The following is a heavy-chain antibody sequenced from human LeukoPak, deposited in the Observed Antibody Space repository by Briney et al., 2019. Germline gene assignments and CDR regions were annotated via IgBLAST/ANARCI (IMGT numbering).Heavy chain of an antibody. Sequence: SETLSLTCTVSGGSISSSSYYWGWIRQPPGKGLEWIGSIYYSGSTYYNPSLKSRVTISVDTSKNQFPLKLSSVTAADTAVYYCARFAAGWNEYYFDYWGQGTLVTVSS. D-gene: IGHD1-1*01. V-gene: IGHV4-39*01. CDR3: ARFAAGWNEYYFDY. CDR2: IYYSGST. J-gene: IGHJ4*02. CDR1: GGSISSSSYY.